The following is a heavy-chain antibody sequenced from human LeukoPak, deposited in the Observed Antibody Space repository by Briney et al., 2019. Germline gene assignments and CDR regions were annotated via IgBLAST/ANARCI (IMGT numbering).Heavy chain of an antibody. Sequence: SVKVSCKASGGTFSSYAISWVRQAPGQGLEWMGGIIPIFGTVNYAQKFQGRVTITTDESTSTAYMELSSLRSEDTAVYYCAGRTKDCGGDCYYPLWGQGTLVTVSS. CDR1: GGTFSSYA. D-gene: IGHD2-21*02. CDR3: AGRTKDCGGDCYYPL. J-gene: IGHJ4*02. V-gene: IGHV1-69*05. CDR2: IIPIFGTV.